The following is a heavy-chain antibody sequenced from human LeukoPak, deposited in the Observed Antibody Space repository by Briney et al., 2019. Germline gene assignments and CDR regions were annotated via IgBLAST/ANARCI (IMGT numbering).Heavy chain of an antibody. D-gene: IGHD6-13*01. J-gene: IGHJ5*02. CDR2: IYPGGSDT. CDR1: GYSFTSYW. V-gene: IGHV5-51*01. Sequence: GESLKISCKGSGYSFTSYWIGWVRQMPGKGLEWMGIIYPGGSDTRYSPSLQGQVTISADKSISTAYLQWSSLKASDTAMYYCASRMGSSSWPDWFDPWGQGTLVTVSS. CDR3: ASRMGSSSWPDWFDP.